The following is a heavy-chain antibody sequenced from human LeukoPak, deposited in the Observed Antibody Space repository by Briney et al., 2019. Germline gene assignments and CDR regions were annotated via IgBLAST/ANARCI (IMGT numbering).Heavy chain of an antibody. V-gene: IGHV4-34*01. Sequence: SETLSLTCAVYGGSFSGYYRSWIRQPPGKGLEWIGEINHSGSTNYNPSLKSRVTISVDTSKNQFSLKLSSVTAADTAVYYCARVSGGSGWSSGFDYWGQGTLVTVSS. D-gene: IGHD6-13*01. CDR2: INHSGST. CDR1: GGSFSGYY. J-gene: IGHJ4*02. CDR3: ARVSGGSGWSSGFDY.